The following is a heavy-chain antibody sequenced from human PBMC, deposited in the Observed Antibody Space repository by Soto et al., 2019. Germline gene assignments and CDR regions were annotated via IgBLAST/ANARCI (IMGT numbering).Heavy chain of an antibody. Sequence: SETLSLTCAVYGGSFSGYYWSWIRQPPGKGLEWIGEINHSGSTNYNPSLKSRVTISVDTSKNQFSLKLSSVTAADTAVYYCAREEGDGYNFFDYWGQG. CDR3: AREEGDGYNFFDY. CDR1: GGSFSGYY. J-gene: IGHJ4*02. CDR2: INHSGST. V-gene: IGHV4-34*01. D-gene: IGHD5-12*01.